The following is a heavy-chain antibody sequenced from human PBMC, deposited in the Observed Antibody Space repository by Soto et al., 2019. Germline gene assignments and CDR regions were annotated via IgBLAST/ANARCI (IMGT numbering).Heavy chain of an antibody. V-gene: IGHV1-18*01. CDR3: ASIGTDIVVVPAAMLEAFEI. J-gene: IGHJ3*02. CDR2: ISAYNGNT. Sequence: ASVKVSCKASGYTFTSYGISWVRQAPGQGLEWMGWISAYNGNTNYAQKLQGRVTMTTDTSTSTAYMELRSLRSDDTAVYYCASIGTDIVVVPAAMLEAFEIWGQGTMFTVSS. CDR1: GYTFTSYG. D-gene: IGHD2-2*01.